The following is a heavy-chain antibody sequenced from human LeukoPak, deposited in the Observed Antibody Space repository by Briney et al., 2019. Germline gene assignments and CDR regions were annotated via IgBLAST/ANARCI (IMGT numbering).Heavy chain of an antibody. Sequence: ASVKVSCKASGGTFSSYAISWVRQAPGQGLEWMGRIIPILGIANYAQKFQGRVTITADKSTSTAYMELSSLRSEDTAVYYCARDRPVDSSGYYSYWFDPWGQGTLVTVSS. CDR3: ARDRPVDSSGYYSYWFDP. V-gene: IGHV1-69*04. D-gene: IGHD3-22*01. CDR1: GGTFSSYA. CDR2: IIPILGIA. J-gene: IGHJ5*02.